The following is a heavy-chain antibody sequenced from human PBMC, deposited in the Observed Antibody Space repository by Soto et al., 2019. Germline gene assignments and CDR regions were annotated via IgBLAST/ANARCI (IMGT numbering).Heavy chain of an antibody. CDR3: ARANQMAPKRNAFDI. CDR2: LHYSGST. V-gene: IGHV4-59*01. J-gene: IGHJ3*02. CDR1: GDSIISYF. Sequence: SETLSLTFTVSGDSIISYFWSWIRQPPGKGLEWIGYLHYSGSTNYNPSLKSRVTTSVDTSQNQFSLRLSSVTAADTAVYYCARANQMAPKRNAFDIWGQGTLVTVSS. D-gene: IGHD2-8*01.